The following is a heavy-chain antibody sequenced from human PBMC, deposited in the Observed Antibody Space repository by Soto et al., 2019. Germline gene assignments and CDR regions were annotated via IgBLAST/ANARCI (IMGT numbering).Heavy chain of an antibody. Sequence: LVKVSCKASGGTFSSYAISWVRQAPGQGLEWMGGIIPIFGTANYAQKFQGRVTITADKSTSTAYMELSSLRSEDTAVYYCARTHCSSTSCYTDYYYYGMDVWGQGTTVTVSS. CDR3: ARTHCSSTSCYTDYYYYGMDV. CDR2: IIPIFGTA. V-gene: IGHV1-69*06. D-gene: IGHD2-2*02. CDR1: GGTFSSYA. J-gene: IGHJ6*02.